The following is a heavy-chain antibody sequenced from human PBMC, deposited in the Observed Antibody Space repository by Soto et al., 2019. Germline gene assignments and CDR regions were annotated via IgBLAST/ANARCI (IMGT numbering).Heavy chain of an antibody. V-gene: IGHV3-30-3*01. CDR1: GFTFSSYA. CDR3: ARDGGAY. Sequence: QVQLVESGGGVVQPGRSLRLSCAASGFTFSSYAMHWVRRAPGKGLEWMAVMSYDGSNKYYADSVKGRFTISRDNSKNTLYLQMNSLRPGCTALYYCARDGGAYWCQGALVIVSS. CDR2: MSYDGSNK. J-gene: IGHJ4*02. D-gene: IGHD3-16*01.